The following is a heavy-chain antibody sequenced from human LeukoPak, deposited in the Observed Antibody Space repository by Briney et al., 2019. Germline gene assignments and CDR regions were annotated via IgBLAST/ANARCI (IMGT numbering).Heavy chain of an antibody. V-gene: IGHV3-74*01. CDR1: GFTFSKYW. CDR2: INNDGSDT. CDR3: ARALFPYYFDY. Sequence: GGSLRLSCAASGFTFSKYWIHWVRQAPGKGLVWLSHINNDGSDTIYADSVKGRFTISRDNAKNTLYLQMNSLRAEDTAVYYCARALFPYYFDYWGQGTLVTVSS. J-gene: IGHJ4*02.